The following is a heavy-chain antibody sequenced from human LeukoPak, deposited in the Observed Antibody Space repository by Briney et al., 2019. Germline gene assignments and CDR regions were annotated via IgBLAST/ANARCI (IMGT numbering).Heavy chain of an antibody. CDR1: GGSVSNSTYC. CDR3: ARLLRGFFDY. V-gene: IGHV4-61*01. D-gene: IGHD4-23*01. Sequence: PSETLSLTCSVSGGSVSNSTYCWGWIRQPPGKGLEWIGYIYHSGSTNYNPSLKSRVTISADTSKNQLSLKLSSVTAADTAVYFCARLLRGFFDYWGQGTLVTVSS. CDR2: IYHSGST. J-gene: IGHJ4*02.